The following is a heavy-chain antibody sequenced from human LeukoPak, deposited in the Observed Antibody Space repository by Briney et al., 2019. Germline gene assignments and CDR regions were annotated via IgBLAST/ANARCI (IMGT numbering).Heavy chain of an antibody. CDR3: ARSASGWGFDD. V-gene: IGHV5-51*01. CDR2: IYPGDSDT. Sequence: GESLKLSCRGSGYSFTSYWIGWVRQMSGKSMEWMGIIYPGDSDTRYSPSFQGQVTISADKSISPAYLLWSSLKASDIAMYYCARSASGWGFDDWGQGTLVTVPS. D-gene: IGHD6-19*01. CDR1: GYSFTSYW. J-gene: IGHJ4*02.